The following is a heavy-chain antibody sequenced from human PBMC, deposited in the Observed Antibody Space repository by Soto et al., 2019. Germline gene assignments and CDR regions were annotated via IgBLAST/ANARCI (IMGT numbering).Heavy chain of an antibody. J-gene: IGHJ4*02. CDR3: AKIYCGSPY. Sequence: QVQLVESGGGVVQPGRSLRLSCAASGFTFSSYGMHWVRQAPGKGLEWVAVISYDGSNKYYADSVKGRFTISRDNSKNTLYLQMNSLRAEDTAVYYCAKIYCGSPYWGQGTLVTVSS. CDR2: ISYDGSNK. CDR1: GFTFSSYG. D-gene: IGHD3-10*01. V-gene: IGHV3-30*18.